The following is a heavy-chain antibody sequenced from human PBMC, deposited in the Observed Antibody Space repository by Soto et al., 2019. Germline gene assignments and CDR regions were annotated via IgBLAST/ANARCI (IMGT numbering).Heavy chain of an antibody. CDR2: ISHHGLKE. V-gene: IGHV3-30*03. CDR1: GFTFRAYG. D-gene: IGHD3-16*01. Sequence: QVQLVESGGGVVRPGRSLRLSCAASGFTFRAYGMHWVRQAPGKGLEWVAGISHHGLKEHYADSVKGRFTISRDNSEKTVYLQVNSLRSDDTAVYYCAASLVGGGNQYYFETWSRRNVVTLSS. CDR3: AASLVGGGNQYYFET. J-gene: IGHJ4*02.